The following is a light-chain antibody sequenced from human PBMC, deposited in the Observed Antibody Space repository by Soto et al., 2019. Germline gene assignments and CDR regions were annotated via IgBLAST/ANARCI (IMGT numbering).Light chain of an antibody. J-gene: IGKJ5*01. Sequence: EIVLTQSPATLSSFPGDRVTLSCRASQYINTRLAWYQHRPGQAPRLLIYDATNRATGIPARFSGSGSGTDFTLTISSLQPEDFAVYYCQQRSNWPPLITFGQGTRLEIK. CDR2: DAT. V-gene: IGKV3-11*01. CDR1: QYINTR. CDR3: QQRSNWPPLIT.